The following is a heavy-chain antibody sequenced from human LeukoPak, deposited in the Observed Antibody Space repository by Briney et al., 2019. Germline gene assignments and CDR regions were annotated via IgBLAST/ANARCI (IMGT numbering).Heavy chain of an antibody. V-gene: IGHV4-4*07. CDR3: ASAYCSGSSCYPYSNLYFDY. J-gene: IGHJ4*02. CDR2: IYTSGST. D-gene: IGHD2-15*01. Sequence: SETLSLTCTVSGGSISSYYWSWIRQPAGKGLEWIGRIYTSGSTNYNPSLKSRVTMSVDTSKNQFSLKLSSVTAADTAVYYCASAYCSGSSCYPYSNLYFDYWGQGTLVTVSS. CDR1: GGSISSYY.